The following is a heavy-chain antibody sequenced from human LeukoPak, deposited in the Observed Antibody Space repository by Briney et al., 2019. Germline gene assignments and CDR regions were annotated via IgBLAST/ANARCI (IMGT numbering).Heavy chain of an antibody. CDR1: GFTFSSYW. CDR3: AREGGTRITMIPIDYGMDV. V-gene: IGHV3-64*01. J-gene: IGHJ6*02. CDR2: ISSNVGST. Sequence: GGSLRLSCAASGFTFSSYWMHWVRQAPGEGLEYVSAISSNVGSTYYANSVKGRFTISRDNSKNTLYLQMGSLRPEDMAVYYCAREGGTRITMIPIDYGMDVWGQGTTVTVSS. D-gene: IGHD3-22*01.